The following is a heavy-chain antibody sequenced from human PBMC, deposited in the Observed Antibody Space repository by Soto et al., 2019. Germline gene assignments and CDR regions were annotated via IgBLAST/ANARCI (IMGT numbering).Heavy chain of an antibody. CDR3: AKDMGPVAGMGHDAFDI. Sequence: GGSLRLSCAASGFTFSSYAMSWVRQAPGKGLEWVSAISGSGGSTYYADSVKGRFTISRDNSKNTLYLQMNSLRAEDTAVYYCAKDMGPVAGMGHDAFDIWGQGTMVTVSS. D-gene: IGHD6-19*01. CDR1: GFTFSSYA. J-gene: IGHJ3*02. V-gene: IGHV3-23*01. CDR2: ISGSGGST.